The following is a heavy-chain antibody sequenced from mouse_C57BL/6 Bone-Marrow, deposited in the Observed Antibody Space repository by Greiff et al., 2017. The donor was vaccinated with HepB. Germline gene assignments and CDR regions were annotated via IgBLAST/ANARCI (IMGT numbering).Heavy chain of an antibody. J-gene: IGHJ3*01. D-gene: IGHD4-1*01. CDR2: IDPETGGT. Sequence: VQLQQSGAELVRPGASVTLSCKASGYTFTDYEMHWVKQTPVHGLEWIGAIDPETGGTAYNQKFKGKAILTADKSSRTAYMELRSLTSEDSAVYYCTRDEDLGLAYWGQGTLVTVSA. V-gene: IGHV1-15*01. CDR1: GYTFTDYE. CDR3: TRDEDLGLAY.